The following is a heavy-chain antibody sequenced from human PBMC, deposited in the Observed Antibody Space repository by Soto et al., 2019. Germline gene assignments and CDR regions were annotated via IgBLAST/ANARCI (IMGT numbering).Heavy chain of an antibody. CDR1: GFTFSNAW. J-gene: IGHJ4*02. CDR3: TTAPYYYDSSGSDGASFDY. Sequence: GESLKISCAASGFTFSNAWMNWVRQAPGKGLEWVGRIKSKTDGGTTDYAAPVKGRFTISRDDSKNTLYLQMNSLKSEDTAVYYCTTAPYYYDSSGSDGASFDYWGQGTLVTVSS. D-gene: IGHD3-22*01. V-gene: IGHV3-15*07. CDR2: IKSKTDGGTT.